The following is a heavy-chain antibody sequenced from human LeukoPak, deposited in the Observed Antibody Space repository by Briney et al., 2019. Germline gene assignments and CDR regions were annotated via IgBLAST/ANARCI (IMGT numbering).Heavy chain of an antibody. J-gene: IGHJ1*01. CDR2: ISWNSGSI. CDR1: GFIFDDYA. V-gene: IGHV3-9*01. Sequence: GRSLRLSCAASGFIFDDYAMHWVRQAPGKGLEWVSGISWNSGSIGYADSVKGRFTISRDNAKNSLYLQMNSLRAEDTALYYCAKDEDVNSSRRGLWLSRFGSNNLFQHWGQGTLVTVSS. D-gene: IGHD6-19*01. CDR3: AKDEDVNSSRRGLWLSRFGSNNLFQH.